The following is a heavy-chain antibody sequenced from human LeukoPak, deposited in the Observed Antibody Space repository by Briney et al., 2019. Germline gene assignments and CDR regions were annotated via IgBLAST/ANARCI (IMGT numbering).Heavy chain of an antibody. CDR2: INHSGST. Sequence: SETLSLTCAVYGGSFSGYYWSWIRQPPGKGLEWIGEINHSGSTNYNPSLKSRVTISVDTSKNQFSLKLSSVTAADTAVYYCARVKGRVVPANRVNWFDPWGQGTLVTVSS. V-gene: IGHV4-34*01. CDR3: ARVKGRVVPANRVNWFDP. D-gene: IGHD2-2*01. CDR1: GGSFSGYY. J-gene: IGHJ5*02.